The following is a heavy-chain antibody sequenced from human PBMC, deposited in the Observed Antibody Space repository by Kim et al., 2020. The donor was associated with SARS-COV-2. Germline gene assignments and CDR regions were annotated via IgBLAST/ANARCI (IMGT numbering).Heavy chain of an antibody. J-gene: IGHJ4*02. V-gene: IGHV4-39*01. Sequence: SENLSFTCTVSGGSISSSSYYWGWIRQPPGKGLEWIGSIYYSGSTYYNPSLKSRVTISVDTSKNQFSLKLSSVTAADTAVYYCARLEYYYGSGSYTDFDYWGQRTLVTISS. CDR2: IYYSGST. CDR3: ARLEYYYGSGSYTDFDY. D-gene: IGHD3-10*01. CDR1: GGSISSSSYY.